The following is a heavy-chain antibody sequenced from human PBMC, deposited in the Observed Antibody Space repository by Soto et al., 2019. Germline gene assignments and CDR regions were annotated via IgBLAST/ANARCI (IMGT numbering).Heavy chain of an antibody. Sequence: GASVKVSCKASGYTFTSYGISWVRQAPGQGLEWMGWISAYNGNTNYAQKLQGRVTMTTDTSTSTAYMELRSLRSDDTAVYYCARVGAAAGTGVNWFDPWGQGTLVTVSS. CDR1: GYTFTSYG. CDR2: ISAYNGNT. CDR3: ARVGAAAGTGVNWFDP. J-gene: IGHJ5*02. D-gene: IGHD6-13*01. V-gene: IGHV1-18*04.